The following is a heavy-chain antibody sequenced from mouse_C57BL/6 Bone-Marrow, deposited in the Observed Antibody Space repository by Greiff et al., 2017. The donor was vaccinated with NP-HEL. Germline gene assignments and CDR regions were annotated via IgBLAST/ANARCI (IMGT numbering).Heavy chain of an antibody. CDR1: GFSLTSYG. CDR2: IWSGGST. CDR3: ARLYGNPFAY. Sequence: VMLVESGPGLVQPSQSLSITCTVSGFSLTSYGVHWVRQSPGKGLEWLGVIWSGGSTDYNVAFISRLSISKDNSKSQVFFKMNSLQADDTAIYYCARLYGNPFAYWGQGTLVTVSA. D-gene: IGHD2-1*01. V-gene: IGHV2-2*01. J-gene: IGHJ3*01.